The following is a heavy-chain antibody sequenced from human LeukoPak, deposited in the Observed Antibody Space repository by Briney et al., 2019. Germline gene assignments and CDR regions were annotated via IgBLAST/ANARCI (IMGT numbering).Heavy chain of an antibody. D-gene: IGHD3-3*01. CDR2: ISSSSSYI. CDR3: ARVDFGFWSGYYTDPGAFDI. Sequence: GGSLRLSCAASGFTFSSYAMSWVRQAPGKGLEWVSSISSSSSYIYYADSVKGRFTISRDNAKNSLYLQMNSLRAEDTAVYYCARVDFGFWSGYYTDPGAFDIWGQGTMVTVSS. V-gene: IGHV3-21*01. J-gene: IGHJ3*02. CDR1: GFTFSSYA.